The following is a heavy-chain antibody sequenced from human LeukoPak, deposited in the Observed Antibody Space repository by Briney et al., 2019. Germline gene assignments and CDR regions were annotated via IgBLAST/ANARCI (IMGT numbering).Heavy chain of an antibody. J-gene: IGHJ4*02. Sequence: PGGSLRLSCAASGFTFSSYEMNWIRQAPGKGLEWVSYISSSGSTIYYADSVKGRFTISRDNAKNSLYLQMNSLRAEDTAVYYCARDSSGGHFDYWGQGTLVTVSS. CDR1: GFTFSSYE. CDR2: ISSSGSTI. D-gene: IGHD3-22*01. V-gene: IGHV3-48*03. CDR3: ARDSSGGHFDY.